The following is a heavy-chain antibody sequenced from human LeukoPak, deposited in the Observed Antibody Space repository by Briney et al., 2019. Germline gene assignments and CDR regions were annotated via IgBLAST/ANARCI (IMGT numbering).Heavy chain of an antibody. D-gene: IGHD6-13*01. J-gene: IGHJ5*02. CDR1: GGSISSKY. CDR3: ARDLAAAGTRWFDH. Sequence: SETLSLTCTVSGGSISSKYWSWMRQPPGKGLEWIGYIYYSGSTNYNPSLKSRVTISADTSKNQFSLKLNSVTAADTAVYYCARDLAAAGTRWFDHWGQGTLVTVSS. CDR2: IYYSGST. V-gene: IGHV4-59*01.